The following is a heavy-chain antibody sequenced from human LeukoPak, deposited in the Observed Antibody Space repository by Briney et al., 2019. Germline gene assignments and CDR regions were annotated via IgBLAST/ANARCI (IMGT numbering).Heavy chain of an antibody. CDR1: GGSISNYY. CDR2: VYTSGST. V-gene: IGHV4-4*07. CDR3: ARDSGYDFLSYYFMDV. J-gene: IGHJ6*03. Sequence: SETLSLTCTVSGGSISNYYWSWIRQPAGKGLEWIGRVYTSGSTNYNPSLKSRVTMSVDTSKNQFSLKLSSVTAADTAVYYCARDSGYDFLSYYFMDVWGKGTTVTVSS. D-gene: IGHD5-12*01.